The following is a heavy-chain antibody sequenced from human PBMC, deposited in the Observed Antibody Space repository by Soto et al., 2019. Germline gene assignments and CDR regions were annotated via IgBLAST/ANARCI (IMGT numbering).Heavy chain of an antibody. CDR3: ATRNAWLVRVRPWFDP. Sequence: GASVKVSCKASGYTFTRSGISWVRQAPGQGLEWMGGISTNNGDTNYAQTFQGRVTMTTDESTSTAYMEVSSLRSEDTAVYYCATRNAWLVRVRPWFDPWGQGTLVTVSS. D-gene: IGHD6-19*01. V-gene: IGHV1-18*01. CDR2: ISTNNGDT. J-gene: IGHJ5*02. CDR1: GYTFTRSG.